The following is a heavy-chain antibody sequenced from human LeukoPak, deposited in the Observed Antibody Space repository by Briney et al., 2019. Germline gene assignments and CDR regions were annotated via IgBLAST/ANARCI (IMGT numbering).Heavy chain of an antibody. J-gene: IGHJ4*02. CDR1: GFTFSSYA. V-gene: IGHV3-30-3*01. CDR3: ARDRHYYDSSGYYLDY. CDR2: ISYDGSNK. D-gene: IGHD3-22*01. Sequence: GGSLRLSCAASGFTFSSYAMHWVRQAPGKGLEWVAVISYDGSNKYYADSVKGRFTISRDNSKNTLYLQMNSLRAEDTAVYYCARDRHYYDSSGYYLDYWGQGTLVTVSS.